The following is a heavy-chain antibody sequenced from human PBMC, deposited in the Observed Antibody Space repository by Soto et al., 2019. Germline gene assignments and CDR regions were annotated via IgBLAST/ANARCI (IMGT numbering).Heavy chain of an antibody. CDR3: ARVAY. Sequence: GGSLRLSCAASGFTFSRVGMNWVRQFPGKGLEWVASISSGSSDTWYADSVKGRFIISRDNAQNSLFLQMNTLRPEDTAIYYCARVAYWGPGTQVTVSS. V-gene: IGHV3-21*01. CDR1: GFTFSRVG. CDR2: ISSGSSDT. J-gene: IGHJ4*02.